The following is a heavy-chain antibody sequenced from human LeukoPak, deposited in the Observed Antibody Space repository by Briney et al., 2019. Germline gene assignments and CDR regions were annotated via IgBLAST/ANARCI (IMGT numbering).Heavy chain of an antibody. CDR3: ARVAEKQLWLRSAFDY. Sequence: PGGSLRLSCAASGFTFSTYSMNWVRQAPGKGLEWVSFISTGSSTIYYADSVKGRFTISRDNAKSSLYLQMNSLRDEDTAVYYCARVAEKQLWLRSAFDYWGQGTLVTVSS. D-gene: IGHD5-18*01. J-gene: IGHJ4*02. CDR1: GFTFSTYS. V-gene: IGHV3-48*02. CDR2: ISTGSSTI.